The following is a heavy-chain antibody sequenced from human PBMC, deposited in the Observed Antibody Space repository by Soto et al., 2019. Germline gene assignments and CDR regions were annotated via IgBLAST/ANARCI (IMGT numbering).Heavy chain of an antibody. CDR3: ARVPYYDYVWGSYRRPYAFDI. V-gene: IGHV3-7*05. CDR1: GFTFSSYW. J-gene: IGHJ3*02. Sequence: GGSLRLSCAASGFTFSSYWMSWVRQAPGKGLEWVANIKQDGSEKYYVDSVKGRFTISRDNAKNSLYLQMNSLRAEDTAVYYCARVPYYDYVWGSYRRPYAFDIWGKGTMVTVSS. D-gene: IGHD3-16*02. CDR2: IKQDGSEK.